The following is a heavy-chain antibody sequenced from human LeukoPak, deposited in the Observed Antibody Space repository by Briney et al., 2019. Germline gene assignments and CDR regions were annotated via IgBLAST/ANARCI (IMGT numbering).Heavy chain of an antibody. J-gene: IGHJ2*01. V-gene: IGHV3-30*04. CDR2: IAHDGRQT. CDR3: AKDGGSNSYWYFDL. D-gene: IGHD1-26*01. Sequence: PGRSLRLSCAASRFIFSNYVMHWVRQAPGKGVEGVAVIAHDGRQTYYSDSVKGRFTISRDNSKNTLYLQMSSLRAEDTAVYFCAKDGGSNSYWYFDLWGRGTLVTVSS. CDR1: RFIFSNYV.